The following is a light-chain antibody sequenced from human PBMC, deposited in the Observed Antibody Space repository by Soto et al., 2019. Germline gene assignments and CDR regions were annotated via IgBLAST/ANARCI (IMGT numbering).Light chain of an antibody. CDR1: QSISSW. CDR3: QQYDSYPLT. J-gene: IGKJ4*01. V-gene: IGKV1-5*03. Sequence: DIQMTQSPSTLSASVGDRVTITCRASQSISSWLAWYQKKPGKAPNLLIYKTSSLESGVPSRFSGSGSGTEFTLTVNSLQPDDVATYYCQQYDSYPLTFGGGNKVEIK. CDR2: KTS.